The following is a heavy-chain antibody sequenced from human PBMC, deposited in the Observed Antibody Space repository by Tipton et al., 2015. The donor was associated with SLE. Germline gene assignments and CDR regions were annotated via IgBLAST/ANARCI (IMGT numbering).Heavy chain of an antibody. D-gene: IGHD6-13*01. Sequence: SLRLSCGASGFTFSDYEINWVRQAPGKGLEWVSYIGPSGRTIYYADSVKGRFTISRDNANNLLFLQMNSLRAEDTAVYYCAREGVSSPDYWGQGTLVTVSS. CDR2: IGPSGRTI. V-gene: IGHV3-48*03. CDR1: GFTFSDYE. J-gene: IGHJ4*02. CDR3: AREGVSSPDY.